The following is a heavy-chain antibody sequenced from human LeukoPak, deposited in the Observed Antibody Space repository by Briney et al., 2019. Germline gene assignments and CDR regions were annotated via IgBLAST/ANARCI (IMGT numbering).Heavy chain of an antibody. CDR2: INHSGST. CDR1: GGSFSGYY. D-gene: IGHD2-2*01. J-gene: IGHJ5*02. V-gene: IGHV4-34*01. Sequence: SETLSLTCAVYGGSFSGYYWSWIRQPPGKGLEWIGEINHSGSTNYNPSLKSRVTISVGTSKNQFSLKLSSVTAADTAVYYCARRPYCSSTSCFGLKTAWLDPWRQGTLVTVPT. CDR3: ARRPYCSSTSCFGLKTAWLDP.